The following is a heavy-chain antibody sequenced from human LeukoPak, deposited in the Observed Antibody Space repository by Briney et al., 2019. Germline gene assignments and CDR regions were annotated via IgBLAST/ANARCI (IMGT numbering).Heavy chain of an antibody. J-gene: IGHJ4*02. CDR1: GFTFSSYE. CDR3: ARSYCSGGSCYLGY. V-gene: IGHV3-48*03. CDR2: ISSSGSTI. Sequence: GGSLRLSCAASGFTFSSYEMNWVRQAPGRGLEWVSYISSSGSTIYYADSVKGRFTISRDNAKNSLYLQMNSLRAEDTAVYYCARSYCSGGSCYLGYWGQGTLVTVSS. D-gene: IGHD2-15*01.